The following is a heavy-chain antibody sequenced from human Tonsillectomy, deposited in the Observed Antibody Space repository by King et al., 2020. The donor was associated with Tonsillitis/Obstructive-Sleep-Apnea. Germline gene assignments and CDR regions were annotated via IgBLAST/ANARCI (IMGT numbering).Heavy chain of an antibody. CDR3: ARTPHSGYDMGGSYWFDP. D-gene: IGHD5-12*01. CDR1: GYSFTSYW. J-gene: IGHJ5*02. Sequence: VQLVESGAEVKKPGESLQISCKGSGYSFTSYWIGWVRQMPGKGLEWMGIIYPNDSDTRYSPSFQGQVTISADKSITTAYLQWSSLQASDTAMYYCARTPHSGYDMGGSYWFDPWGQGTLVTVSS. V-gene: IGHV5-51*01. CDR2: IYPNDSDT.